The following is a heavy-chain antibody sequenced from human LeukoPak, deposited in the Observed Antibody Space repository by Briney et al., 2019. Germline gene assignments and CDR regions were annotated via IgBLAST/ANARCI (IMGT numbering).Heavy chain of an antibody. V-gene: IGHV4-34*01. D-gene: IGHD2-2*01. CDR1: GGAFSNYF. CDR3: ARGQYCSTTTCYSARRYFDF. CDR2: INDSGST. J-gene: IGHJ4*02. Sequence: NPSETLSLTCAVSGGAFSNYFWTWIRQPPGKGLDWIAEINDSGSTNSNSSLRSRVAISLDTSKNKFSLRLTSVTAADTAVYYCARGQYCSTTTCYSARRYFDFWGQGTLVTVSS.